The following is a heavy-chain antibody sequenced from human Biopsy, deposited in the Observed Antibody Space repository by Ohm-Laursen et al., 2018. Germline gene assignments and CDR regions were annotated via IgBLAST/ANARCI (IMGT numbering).Heavy chain of an antibody. D-gene: IGHD3-16*01. CDR3: ARDLRAAVEGVVLKQWGHLDL. V-gene: IGHV1-69*05. CDR1: EDTFKRYA. CDR2: VLSYFQRP. Sequence: GSSVKVSCNASEDTFKRYAITWVRLVPGQGLEWMGGVLSYFQRPTYAPKFQDRVTLTTDRSTSTIYMELSGLRVDDTAVYFCARDLRAAVEGVVLKQWGHLDLWGQGT. J-gene: IGHJ3*01.